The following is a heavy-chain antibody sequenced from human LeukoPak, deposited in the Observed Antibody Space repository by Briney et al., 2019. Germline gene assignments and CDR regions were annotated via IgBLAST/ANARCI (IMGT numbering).Heavy chain of an antibody. V-gene: IGHV3-23*01. J-gene: IGHJ4*02. Sequence: PGGSLRLSCAASGFTLSSYAMSWVRQAPGKGLEWVSAISGSGGSTYYADSVKGRFTISRDNSKNTLYLQMNSLRAEDTAVYYCAKDPLGYCSSTSCWGSDYWGQGTLVTVSS. CDR3: AKDPLGYCSSTSCWGSDY. D-gene: IGHD2-2*01. CDR2: ISGSGGST. CDR1: GFTLSSYA.